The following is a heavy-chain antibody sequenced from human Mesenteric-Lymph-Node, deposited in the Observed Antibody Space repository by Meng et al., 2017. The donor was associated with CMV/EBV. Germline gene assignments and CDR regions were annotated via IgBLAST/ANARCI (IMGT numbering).Heavy chain of an antibody. D-gene: IGHD6-19*01. Sequence: GESLKISCSASGFSFSDFEMSWVRQAPGKGLEWVSYISNSGSTMNYADSVQGRIAISRDNARKSLYLQMHSLRAEDTAVYYCARTTPGRSGWYYFDYWGQGTRVTVSS. V-gene: IGHV3-48*03. CDR2: ISNSGSTM. CDR3: ARTTPGRSGWYYFDY. CDR1: GFSFSDFE. J-gene: IGHJ4*02.